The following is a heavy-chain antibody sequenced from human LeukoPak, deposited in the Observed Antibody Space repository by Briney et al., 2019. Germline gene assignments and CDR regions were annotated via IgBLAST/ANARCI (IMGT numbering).Heavy chain of an antibody. V-gene: IGHV4-39*07. J-gene: IGHJ3*02. CDR1: GGSISSSSYY. Sequence: KASETLSLTCTVSGGSISSSSYYWGWIRQPPGKGLEWIGSIYYSGSTYYNPSLKSRVTISVDTSKNQFSLKLSSVTAADTAVYYCARDPGRIVVVPASIWGQGTMVTVSS. CDR3: ARDPGRIVVVPASI. CDR2: IYYSGST. D-gene: IGHD2-2*01.